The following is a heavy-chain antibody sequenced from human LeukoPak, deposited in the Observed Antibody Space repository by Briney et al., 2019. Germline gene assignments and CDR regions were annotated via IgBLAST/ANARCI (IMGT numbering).Heavy chain of an antibody. J-gene: IGHJ5*02. V-gene: IGHV4-39*07. CDR2: IYYSGST. Sequence: SETLSLTCTVSGGSISSSSYYWGWIRQPPGKGLEWIGSIYYSGSTYYNPSLKSRVTISVDTSKNQFSLKLSSVTAADTAVYYCARATQYYYDSSPNWFDPWGQGTLVTVSS. D-gene: IGHD3-22*01. CDR3: ARATQYYYDSSPNWFDP. CDR1: GGSISSSSYY.